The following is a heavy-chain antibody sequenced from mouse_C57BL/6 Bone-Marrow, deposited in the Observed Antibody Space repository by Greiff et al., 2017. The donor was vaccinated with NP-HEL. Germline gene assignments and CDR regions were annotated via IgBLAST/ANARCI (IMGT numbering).Heavy chain of an antibody. CDR3: ARSGDGYGAMDY. CDR1: GYTFTSYT. J-gene: IGHJ4*01. D-gene: IGHD2-3*01. CDR2: INPSSGYT. V-gene: IGHV1-4*01. Sequence: VQVVESGAELARPGASVKMSCKASGYTFTSYTMHWVKQRPGQGLEWIGYINPSSGYTKYNQKFKDKATLTADKSSSTAYMQLSSLTSEDSAVYYCARSGDGYGAMDYWGQGTSVTVSS.